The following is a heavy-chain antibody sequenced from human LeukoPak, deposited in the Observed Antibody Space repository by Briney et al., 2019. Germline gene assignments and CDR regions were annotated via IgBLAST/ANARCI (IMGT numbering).Heavy chain of an antibody. CDR1: GGTFSSYA. CDR2: IIPIFGTA. CDR3: AKDFRGGIVVVPAASAFDP. Sequence: ASVKVSCKASGGTFSSYAISWVRQAPGQGLEWMGGIIPIFGTANYAQKFQGRVTITTDESTSTAYMELSSLRSEDTAVYYCAKDFRGGIVVVPAASAFDPWGQGTLVTVSP. V-gene: IGHV1-69*05. J-gene: IGHJ5*02. D-gene: IGHD2-2*01.